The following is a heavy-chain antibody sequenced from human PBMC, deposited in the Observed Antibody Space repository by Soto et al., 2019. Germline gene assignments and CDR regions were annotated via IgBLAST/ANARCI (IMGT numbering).Heavy chain of an antibody. D-gene: IGHD6-19*01. Sequence: EVQLLESGGGLVQPGGSLRLSCTASGFTFRSYAMGWVRQAPGKGLECVSVISAGTFTTYYADSVKGRFTISRDNSKNTLYLQMNSLRPEDTAVYYCAKNPVAALYYFDFWGQGALVTVSS. J-gene: IGHJ4*02. CDR2: ISAGTFTT. V-gene: IGHV3-23*01. CDR3: AKNPVAALYYFDF. CDR1: GFTFRSYA.